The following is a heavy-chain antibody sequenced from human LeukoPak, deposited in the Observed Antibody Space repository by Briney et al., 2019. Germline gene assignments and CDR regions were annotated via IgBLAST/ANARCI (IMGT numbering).Heavy chain of an antibody. D-gene: IGHD1-26*01. CDR2: ISGSGGST. CDR1: GFTFSSYG. CDR3: AKGDTTWELPHDY. J-gene: IGHJ4*02. Sequence: GGSLRLSCAASGFTFSSYGMSWVRQAPGKGLEWVSAISGSGGSTYYADSVKGRFTISRDKSKNTLYLQMNSLRAEDTAVYYCAKGDTTWELPHDYWGQGTLVTVSS. V-gene: IGHV3-23*01.